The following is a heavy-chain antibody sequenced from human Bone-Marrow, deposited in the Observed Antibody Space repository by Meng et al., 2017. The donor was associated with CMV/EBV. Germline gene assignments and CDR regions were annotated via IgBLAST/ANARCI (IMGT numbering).Heavy chain of an antibody. CDR1: GGSFSGYS. J-gene: IGHJ4*02. CDR3: ARGRADRTDY. Sequence: GALRLSCAVYGGSFSGYSWSWIRQPPGMGLEWIGEIHHSGSANYNPSLKSRVTISADTSKNLFSLRLTSVNAADTAVYYCARGRADRTDYWGQGTLVTVSS. CDR2: IHHSGSA. D-gene: IGHD1-14*01. V-gene: IGHV4-34*01.